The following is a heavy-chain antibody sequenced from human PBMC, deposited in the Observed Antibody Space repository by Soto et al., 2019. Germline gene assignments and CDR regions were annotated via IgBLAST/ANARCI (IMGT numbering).Heavy chain of an antibody. J-gene: IGHJ6*03. V-gene: IGHV3-66*04. CDR3: ARHGNDFWSGYSSYYYMDV. D-gene: IGHD3-3*01. Sequence: GGSLRLSCAASGFTFSGNGMNWVRQAPGKGLEWVSFISNGGGQYTYYADSVKGRFTISRDNSKNTLYLQMNSLRAEDTAVYYCARHGNDFWSGYSSYYYMDVWGKGTTVTVSS. CDR1: GFTFSGNG. CDR2: ISNGGGQYT.